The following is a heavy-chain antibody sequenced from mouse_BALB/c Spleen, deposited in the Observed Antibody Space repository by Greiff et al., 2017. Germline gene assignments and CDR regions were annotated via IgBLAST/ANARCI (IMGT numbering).Heavy chain of an antibody. CDR3: AREDYYGYDGYAMDY. J-gene: IGHJ4*01. V-gene: IGHV3-6*02. CDR1: GYSITSGYY. Sequence: EVQLQQSGPGLVKPSQSLSLTCSVTGYSITSGYYWNWIRQFPGNKLEWMGYISYDGSNNYNPSLKNRISITRDTSKNQFFLKLNSVTTEDTATYYCAREDYYGYDGYAMDYWGQGTSVTVSS. CDR2: ISYDGSN. D-gene: IGHD2-2*01.